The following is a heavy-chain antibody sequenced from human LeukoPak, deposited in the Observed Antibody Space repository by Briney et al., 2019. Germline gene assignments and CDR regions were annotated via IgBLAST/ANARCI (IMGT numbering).Heavy chain of an antibody. V-gene: IGHV3-48*04. CDR3: ARERIKLNDAFDI. CDR1: GFTFSSYS. J-gene: IGHJ3*02. Sequence: GGSLRLSCAASGFTFSSYSMNWVRQAPGKGLEWVSYISSSSSTIYYADSVKGRFTISRDNAKNSLYLQMNSLRAEDTAVYYCARERIKLNDAFDIWGQGTMVTVSS. CDR2: ISSSSSTI. D-gene: IGHD2-15*01.